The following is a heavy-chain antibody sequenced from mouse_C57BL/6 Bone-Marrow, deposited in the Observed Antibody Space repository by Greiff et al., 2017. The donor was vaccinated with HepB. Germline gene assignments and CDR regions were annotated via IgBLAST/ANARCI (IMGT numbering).Heavy chain of an antibody. CDR3: AQIYYYGSRGAMDY. Sequence: VQLQQPGAELVKPGASVKLSCKASGYTFTSYWMHWVKQRPGQGLEWIGMIHPNSGSTNYNEKFKSKATLTVDKSSSTAYMQLSSLTYEDSAVYYCAQIYYYGSRGAMDYWGQGTSVTVSS. V-gene: IGHV1-64*01. D-gene: IGHD1-1*01. J-gene: IGHJ4*01. CDR1: GYTFTSYW. CDR2: IHPNSGST.